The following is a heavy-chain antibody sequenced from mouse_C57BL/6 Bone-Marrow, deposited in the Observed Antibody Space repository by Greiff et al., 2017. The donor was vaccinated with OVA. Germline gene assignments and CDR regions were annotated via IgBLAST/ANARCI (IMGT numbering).Heavy chain of an antibody. D-gene: IGHD2-1*01. CDR3: ARIYYGNYNYFDY. V-gene: IGHV1-63*01. J-gene: IGHJ2*01. Sequence: VKLMESGAELVRPGTSVKMSCKASGYTFTNYWIGWAKQRPGHGLEWIGDIYPGGGYTNYNEKFKGKATLTADKSSSTAYMQFSSLTSEDSAIYYCARIYYGNYNYFDYWGQGTTLTVSS. CDR2: IYPGGGYT. CDR1: GYTFTNYW.